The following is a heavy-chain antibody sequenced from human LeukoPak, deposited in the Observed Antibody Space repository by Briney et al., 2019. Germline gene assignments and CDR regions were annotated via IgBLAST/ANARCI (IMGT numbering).Heavy chain of an antibody. J-gene: IGHJ4*02. CDR2: TNPNNGAT. CDR1: GYTFTGYY. D-gene: IGHD1-26*01. Sequence: ASVKVSCKASGYTFTGYYMHWVRQAPGQGLEWMGRTNPNNGATNYAQKLQSRVTITGDTSISTAYMELSSLRSDDTAVYYCTRETGSYHGNDYWGQGTLVTVSS. V-gene: IGHV1-2*06. CDR3: TRETGSYHGNDY.